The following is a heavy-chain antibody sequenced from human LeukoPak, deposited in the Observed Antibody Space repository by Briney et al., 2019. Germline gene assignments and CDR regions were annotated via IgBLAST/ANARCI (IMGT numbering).Heavy chain of an antibody. Sequence: SVKVSCKASGGTSSSYAISWVRQAPGQGLEWMGRIIPIFGTANYAQKFQGRVTITTDESTSTAYMELSSLRSEDTAVYYCARDRSGGYNFDYWGQGTLVTVSS. CDR1: GGTSSSYA. CDR2: IIPIFGTA. CDR3: ARDRSGGYNFDY. J-gene: IGHJ4*02. D-gene: IGHD3-10*01. V-gene: IGHV1-69*05.